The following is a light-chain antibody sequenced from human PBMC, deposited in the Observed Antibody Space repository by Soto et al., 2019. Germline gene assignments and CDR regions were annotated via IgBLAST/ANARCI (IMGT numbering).Light chain of an antibody. CDR2: DAS. CDR1: QRVTSY. CDR3: QQRRVWPPT. Sequence: PGERATLSCRASQRVTSYLAWYQQKPGQAPRLLMYDASNRATGIPARFSGSGSGTDFTLIISSLEPEDFAVYYCQQRRVWPPTFGQGTRLEIK. J-gene: IGKJ5*01. V-gene: IGKV3-11*01.